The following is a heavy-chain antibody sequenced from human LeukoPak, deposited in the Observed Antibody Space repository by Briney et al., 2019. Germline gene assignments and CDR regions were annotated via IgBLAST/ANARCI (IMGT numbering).Heavy chain of an antibody. V-gene: IGHV4-34*01. J-gene: IGHJ6*03. D-gene: IGHD5-18*01. CDR3: ARGKAGYSYGSRYYYMDV. CDR1: GGSFSGYY. Sequence: PSETLSLTCAVYGGSFSGYYWSWIRQPPGKGLEWIGEINHSGSTNYNPSLKSRVTISVDTPKNQFSLKLSSVTAADTAVYYCARGKAGYSYGSRYYYMDVWGKGTTVTVSS. CDR2: INHSGST.